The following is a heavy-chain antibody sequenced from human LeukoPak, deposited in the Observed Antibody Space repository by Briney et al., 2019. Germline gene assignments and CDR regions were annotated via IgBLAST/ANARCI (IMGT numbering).Heavy chain of an antibody. Sequence: SGPTLVNPTETLTLTCTVSGFSLSNARMGVSWIRQPPGKALEWLAHIFSNDEKSYSTSLKSRLTISKDTSKSRVVLTMTNMDPVDTATYYCAHRQSSGWYRGGYFDYWGQGTLVTVSS. CDR3: AHRQSSGWYRGGYFDY. CDR1: GFSLSNARMG. V-gene: IGHV2-26*02. CDR2: IFSNDEK. D-gene: IGHD6-19*01. J-gene: IGHJ4*02.